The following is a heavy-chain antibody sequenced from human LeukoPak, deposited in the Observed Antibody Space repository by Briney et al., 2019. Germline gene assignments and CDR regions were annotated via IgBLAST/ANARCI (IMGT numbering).Heavy chain of an antibody. CDR2: ISYDGSNK. CDR3: AKARAHRDGLQEGSLDY. J-gene: IGHJ4*02. V-gene: IGHV3-30*18. Sequence: GGSLRLSCAASGFTFSSYGMHWVRQAPGKGLEWVAVISYDGSNKYYADSVKGRFTISRDNSKNTLYLQMNSLRAEDTAVYYCAKARAHRDGLQEGSLDYWGQGTLVTVSP. CDR1: GFTFSSYG. D-gene: IGHD5-24*01.